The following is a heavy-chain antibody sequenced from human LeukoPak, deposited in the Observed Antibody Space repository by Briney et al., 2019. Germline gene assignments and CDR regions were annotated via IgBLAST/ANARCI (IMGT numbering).Heavy chain of an antibody. J-gene: IGHJ3*02. CDR2: ISTYNGNT. CDR3: ARLLPRYCSGGSCYTRRHRAQAFDI. CDR1: GYTFTSYG. D-gene: IGHD2-15*01. V-gene: IGHV1-18*01. Sequence: GASVKVSCKASGYTFTSYGISWVRQAPGQGLEWMGWISTYNGNTNYAQKLQGRVTMTTDTSTSTAYMELRSLRSDDTAVYYCARLLPRYCSGGSCYTRRHRAQAFDIWGQGTMVTVSS.